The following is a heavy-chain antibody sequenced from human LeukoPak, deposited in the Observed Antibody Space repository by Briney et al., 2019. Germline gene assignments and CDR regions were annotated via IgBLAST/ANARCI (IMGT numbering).Heavy chain of an antibody. D-gene: IGHD3-22*01. J-gene: IGHJ4*02. CDR1: GYMFTGYY. V-gene: IGHV1-2*06. Sequence: GASVKVSCKASGYMFTGYYFHWVRQAPGQGLEWMGRINPNTGGTNYAQKFQGRVTLTRDTPISTGYMELSGLRSDDTAVYYCARDLSVDDDSSGYYWSNDYWGQGTLVTVSS. CDR2: INPNTGGT. CDR3: ARDLSVDDDSSGYYWSNDY.